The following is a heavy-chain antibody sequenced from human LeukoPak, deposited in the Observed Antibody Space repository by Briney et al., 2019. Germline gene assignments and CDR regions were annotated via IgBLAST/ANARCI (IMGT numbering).Heavy chain of an antibody. D-gene: IGHD3-10*01. J-gene: IGHJ5*02. CDR2: INPNSGGT. CDR3: ARGGSGSYFSWLDP. CDR1: GYTFTGYY. V-gene: IGHV1-2*02. Sequence: GASVKVSCKAPGYTFTGYYMRWVRQAPGQGLEWMGWINPNSGGTNYAQKFQGRVTMTRDTSISTAYMELSRLRSDDTAVYYCARGGSGSYFSWLDPWGQGTLVTVSS.